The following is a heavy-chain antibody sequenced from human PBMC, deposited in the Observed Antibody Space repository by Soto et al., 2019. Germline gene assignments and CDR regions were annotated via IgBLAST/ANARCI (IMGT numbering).Heavy chain of an antibody. D-gene: IGHD3-3*01. J-gene: IGHJ6*02. CDR3: ARDAIFGVVIRGIDYYSGMDV. CDR2: IIPIFGTT. V-gene: IGHV1-69*01. Sequence: QVQLVQSGAEVKKPGSSVKVSCKASGGTFSNYAISWVRQAPGQGLEWMGGIIPIFGTTNYAQKYQGRVTITADESTSTAYMELSSPSSEDTAVYYWARDAIFGVVIRGIDYYSGMDVWGQGTTVTVSS. CDR1: GGTFSNYA.